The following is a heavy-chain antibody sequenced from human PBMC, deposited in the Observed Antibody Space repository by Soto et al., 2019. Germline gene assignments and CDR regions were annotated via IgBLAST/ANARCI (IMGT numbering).Heavy chain of an antibody. J-gene: IGHJ5*02. CDR2: ISYDGSNK. Sequence: SLRLSCAASGFTFSSYAMHWVRQAPGKGLEWVAVISYDGSNKYYADSVKGRFTISRDNSKNTLYLQMNSLRAEDTAVYYCARERGIAARTYNWFDPWGQGTLVTVSS. CDR1: GFTFSSYA. CDR3: ARERGIAARTYNWFDP. V-gene: IGHV3-30-3*01. D-gene: IGHD6-6*01.